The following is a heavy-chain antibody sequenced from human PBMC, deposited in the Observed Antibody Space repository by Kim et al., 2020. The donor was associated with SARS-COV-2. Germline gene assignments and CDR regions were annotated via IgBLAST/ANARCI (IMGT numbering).Heavy chain of an antibody. CDR3: ARGGGGEQQLVPRLEYYGMDV. CDR1: GFTFSSYG. V-gene: IGHV3-33*01. Sequence: GGSLRLSCAASGFTFSSYGMHWVRQAPGKGREGMAVIWYDGSNKYYADSLKDRFTISRYNSKNTLYLQMNSLRAEDTAVYYCARGGGGEQQLVPRLEYYGMDVWGQGTTVTVSS. J-gene: IGHJ6*02. D-gene: IGHD6-13*01. CDR2: IWYDGSNK.